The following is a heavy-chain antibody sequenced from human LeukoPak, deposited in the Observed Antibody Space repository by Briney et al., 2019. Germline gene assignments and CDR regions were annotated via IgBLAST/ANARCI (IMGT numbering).Heavy chain of an antibody. J-gene: IGHJ4*02. Sequence: SETLSLTCPVSGGSVSSSRYYWGWIRQPPGKGLEWIGSIYYTGSTYYKPSLKSRVTISVDTSKNQFSLKLSSVTAADTAVYYCARDGAVDYYWGQGTLVTVSS. CDR1: GGSVSSSRYY. V-gene: IGHV4-39*07. D-gene: IGHD3-9*01. CDR2: IYYTGST. CDR3: ARDGAVDYY.